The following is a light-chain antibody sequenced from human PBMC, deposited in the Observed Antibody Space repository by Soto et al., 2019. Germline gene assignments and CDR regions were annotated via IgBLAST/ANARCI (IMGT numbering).Light chain of an antibody. CDR2: GAS. Sequence: EIVLTQSPDTLSLSPGERATLSCRASQSVSTNSLAWYQQKRGQAPRPLIYGASSRATGTPDRFSGSGSGTDFTLIISRLEPEDFAVYYCQQYGSLVLTVGGGTKVEIK. CDR1: QSVSTNS. V-gene: IGKV3-20*01. J-gene: IGKJ4*01. CDR3: QQYGSLVLT.